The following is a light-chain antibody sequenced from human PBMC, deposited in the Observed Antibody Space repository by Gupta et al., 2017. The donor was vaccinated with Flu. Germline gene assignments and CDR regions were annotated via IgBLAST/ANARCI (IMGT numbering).Light chain of an antibody. CDR3: SSYTNTNTLGV. J-gene: IGLJ3*02. CDR2: EVG. CDR1: SSDMGTFKY. Sequence: ITISCTGTSSDMGTFKYVSWYQQHPGKAPKLMIFEVGNRPSGVSNRFSGSKAGNTASRTISGLQAEDEAEDYCSSYTNTNTLGVFGGGTKLTVL. V-gene: IGLV2-14*01.